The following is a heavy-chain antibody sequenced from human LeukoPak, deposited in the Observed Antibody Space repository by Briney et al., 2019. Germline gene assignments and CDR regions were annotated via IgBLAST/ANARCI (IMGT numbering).Heavy chain of an antibody. V-gene: IGHV3-30*04. CDR1: GFTFSDYA. Sequence: GRSLRLSCAASGFTFSDYAMHWVRQAPGKGLEWVAVISYDGINQYYADSVKGRFTISRDNSKNTLYLQMNSLRADDTAIYYCAREWGQYNWNYVLYYWGQGSLVTVSS. J-gene: IGHJ4*02. CDR3: AREWGQYNWNYVLYY. D-gene: IGHD1-7*01. CDR2: ISYDGINQ.